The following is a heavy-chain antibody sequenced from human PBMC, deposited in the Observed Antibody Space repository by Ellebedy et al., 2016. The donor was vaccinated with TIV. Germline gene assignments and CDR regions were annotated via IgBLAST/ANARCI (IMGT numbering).Heavy chain of an antibody. Sequence: PGGSLRLSCAASGFTFGRYGMHWVRQAPGKGLEWVAVIWFDGRKEFYADSVKGRFTISRDDSKNEVFLQMSSLIAEDTAVYYCARPSYQLLSYYFDSWGQGTLVTVSS. CDR1: GFTFGRYG. V-gene: IGHV3-33*01. CDR2: IWFDGRKE. CDR3: ARPSYQLLSYYFDS. D-gene: IGHD2-2*01. J-gene: IGHJ4*02.